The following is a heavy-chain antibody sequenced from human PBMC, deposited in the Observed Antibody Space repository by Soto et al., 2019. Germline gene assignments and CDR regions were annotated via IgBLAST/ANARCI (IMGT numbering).Heavy chain of an antibody. CDR2: IIPIFGTA. V-gene: IGHV1-69*01. D-gene: IGHD3-22*01. J-gene: IGHJ4*02. CDR3: AKDPYYYTAGGDL. Sequence: QVQVVQSGAEVKKPGSSVKVSCKAPGGIFSSYGFSWVRQAPGQGLEWMGGIIPIFGTANYAQKFQGRVTITADESTTTSYMEVRGLRSEDTAVYYCAKDPYYYTAGGDLWGQGTLVTVSS. CDR1: GGIFSSYG.